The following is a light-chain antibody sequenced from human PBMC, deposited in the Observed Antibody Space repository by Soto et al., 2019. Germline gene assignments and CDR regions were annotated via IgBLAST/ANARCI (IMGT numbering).Light chain of an antibody. Sequence: DILMTQSPSSVSASAGDRVSITCRASQGISSWLAWYQQKPGRAPKLLIYPGSSLQSGVPSRFSGTGSGTDFTLTISRLQPEDVATYYCQQANSFPLTFGGGTKVEIK. CDR1: QGISSW. CDR2: PGS. J-gene: IGKJ4*01. CDR3: QQANSFPLT. V-gene: IGKV1-12*01.